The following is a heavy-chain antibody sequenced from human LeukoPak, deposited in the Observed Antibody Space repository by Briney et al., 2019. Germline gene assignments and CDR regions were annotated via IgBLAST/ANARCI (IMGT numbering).Heavy chain of an antibody. D-gene: IGHD3-9*01. Sequence: ASVKVSCKASGGTFGSYAISWVRQAPGQGLEWMGGIIPIFGTANYAQKFQGRVTITTDESTSTAYMELSSLRSEDTAVYYCASVRKLRYPAYFDYWGQGTLVTVSS. V-gene: IGHV1-69*05. CDR3: ASVRKLRYPAYFDY. J-gene: IGHJ4*02. CDR1: GGTFGSYA. CDR2: IIPIFGTA.